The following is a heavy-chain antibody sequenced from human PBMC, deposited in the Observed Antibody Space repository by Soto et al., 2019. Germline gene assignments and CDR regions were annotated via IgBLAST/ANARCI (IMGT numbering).Heavy chain of an antibody. CDR2: IYYSGST. V-gene: IGHV4-31*03. D-gene: IGHD3-10*01. J-gene: IGHJ6*02. CDR1: GGSISSGGDY. CDR3: ARDRGSGSYAYYGMDV. Sequence: QVQLQESGPGLVKPSQTLSLTCTVSGGSISSGGDYWSWIRQHPGKGLEWIGYIYYSGSTYYNPSLKSRLTISVDTSKNQFSLKLSSVTAADTAVYYCARDRGSGSYAYYGMDVWGQRTTVTVSS.